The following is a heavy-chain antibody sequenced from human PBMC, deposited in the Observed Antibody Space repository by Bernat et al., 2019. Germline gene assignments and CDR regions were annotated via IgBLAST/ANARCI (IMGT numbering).Heavy chain of an antibody. V-gene: IGHV3-30*10. CDR3: ARDEGTIVAVLNSSFDY. CDR1: GFSFSSKV. D-gene: IGHD3-16*01. Sequence: QLQLVESGGGVVQPGRSLRLSCAASGFSFSSKVMHWVRQAPGKGLEWVALISYDGSKYYTDSVKGRFTISRDNSKNTLYLQMDSLRAEDTAVYFCARDEGTIVAVLNSSFDYWGQGTLVTVSS. J-gene: IGHJ4*02. CDR2: ISYDGSK.